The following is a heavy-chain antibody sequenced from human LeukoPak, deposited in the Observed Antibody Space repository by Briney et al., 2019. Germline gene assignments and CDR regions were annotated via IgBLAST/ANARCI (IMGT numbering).Heavy chain of an antibody. CDR3: ARAYYDSSGYYWGFDY. V-gene: IGHV1-2*02. D-gene: IGHD3-22*01. Sequence: GASVKVSCKASGYTFTVYYMHWVRQAPGQGLEWMGWINPNSGGTNYAQKFQGRVTMTRDTSISTAYMELSRLRSDDTAVYYCARAYYDSSGYYWGFDYWGQGTLVTVSS. CDR1: GYTFTVYY. CDR2: INPNSGGT. J-gene: IGHJ4*02.